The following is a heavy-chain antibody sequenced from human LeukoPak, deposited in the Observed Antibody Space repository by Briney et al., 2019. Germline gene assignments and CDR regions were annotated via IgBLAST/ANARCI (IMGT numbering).Heavy chain of an antibody. CDR3: AKAGTIFGVVILPPDFDY. V-gene: IGHV3-23*01. CDR2: ISGSGGST. D-gene: IGHD3-3*01. CDR1: GFTFSSYA. Sequence: PGGSLRLSCAASGFTFSSYAMSWVRQAPGKGLEWVSAISGSGGSTYYADSVKGRFTISRDNSKNTLYLQMNSLRAEDTAVYYCAKAGTIFGVVILPPDFDYWGQGTLVTVSS. J-gene: IGHJ4*02.